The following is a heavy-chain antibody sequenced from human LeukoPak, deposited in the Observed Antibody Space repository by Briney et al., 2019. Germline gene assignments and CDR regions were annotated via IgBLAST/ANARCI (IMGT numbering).Heavy chain of an antibody. CDR2: ISSSSSYI. Sequence: KAGGSLRLSCAASGFTFSSYSMNWVRQAPGKGLEWVSSISSSSSYIYYADSVKGRFTISRDNAKNSLYLQMNSLRAEDTAVYYCARDPDTAPGYFDYWGQGTLVTVSS. V-gene: IGHV3-21*01. J-gene: IGHJ4*02. CDR3: ARDPDTAPGYFDY. D-gene: IGHD5-18*01. CDR1: GFTFSSYS.